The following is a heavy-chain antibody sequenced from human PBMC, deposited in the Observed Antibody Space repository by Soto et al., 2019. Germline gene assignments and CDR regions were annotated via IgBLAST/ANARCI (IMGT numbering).Heavy chain of an antibody. CDR1: GFTFSDCY. J-gene: IGHJ4*02. CDR2: ISGSGSTT. Sequence: GGSLRLSCTASGFTFSDCYMSWIRQAPGKGLEWLAYISGSGSTTYYTDSVKGRFAISRDNARTSLYLQINSLRVEDSAVYYCAKSSLTYFEFWGQGTLVTVSS. CDR3: AKSSLTYFEF. V-gene: IGHV3-11*01.